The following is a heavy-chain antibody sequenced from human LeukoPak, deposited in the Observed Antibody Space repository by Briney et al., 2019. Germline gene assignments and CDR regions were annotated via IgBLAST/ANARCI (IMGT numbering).Heavy chain of an antibody. Sequence: SETLSLTCTVSGGSISSSSYYWGWIRQPPGKGLEWIGSIYYSGSTYYNPSLKSRVTISVDTSKNQFSLKLSSVTAADTAVYYCARDLYDILTGYPQGFDYWGQGTLVTVSS. CDR2: IYYSGST. V-gene: IGHV4-39*07. D-gene: IGHD3-9*01. J-gene: IGHJ4*02. CDR1: GGSISSSSYY. CDR3: ARDLYDILTGYPQGFDY.